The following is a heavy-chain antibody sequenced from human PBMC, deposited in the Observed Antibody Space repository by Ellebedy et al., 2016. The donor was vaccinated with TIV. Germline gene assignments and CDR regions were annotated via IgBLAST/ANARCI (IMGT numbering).Heavy chain of an antibody. Sequence: GESLKISXAASGFNVSDHGMSWVRQAPGKGLEWVSGIDGRSDWTDYLDSVKGRFTTSRDNSKNTLHLQMNSLRVEDTAVYFCTRDSGWEESDWGQGTLVTVSS. CDR2: IDGRSDWT. CDR3: TRDSGWEESD. J-gene: IGHJ4*02. D-gene: IGHD1-26*01. CDR1: GFNVSDHG. V-gene: IGHV3-23*01.